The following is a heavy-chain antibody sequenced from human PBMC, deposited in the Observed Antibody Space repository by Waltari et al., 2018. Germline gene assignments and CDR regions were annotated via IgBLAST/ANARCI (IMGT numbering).Heavy chain of an antibody. J-gene: IGHJ4*02. Sequence: QLQLQESGPGPVKPSETLSLTCTVPGGSISRSSYYWGWIRQPPGKGLEWIGSIYYSGSTYYNPSLKSRVTISVDTSKNQFSLKLSSVTAADTAVYYCARLLNLVGNSYWGQGTLVTVSS. CDR1: GGSISRSSYY. D-gene: IGHD2-8*01. CDR3: ARLLNLVGNSY. V-gene: IGHV4-39*01. CDR2: IYYSGST.